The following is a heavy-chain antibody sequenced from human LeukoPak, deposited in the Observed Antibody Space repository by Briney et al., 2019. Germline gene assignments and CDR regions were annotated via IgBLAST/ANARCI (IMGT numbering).Heavy chain of an antibody. D-gene: IGHD3-22*01. CDR2: ISSSSSYI. CDR1: GFTFSSYS. Sequence: GGSLRLSCAASGFTFSSYSMNWVRQAPGKGLEWVSSISSSSSYIYYADSVKGRFTISRDNAKNSLYLQMNSLRAEDTAVYYCAKAGFEYYYDSSGVYYYYMDVWGKGTTVTVSS. CDR3: AKAGFEYYYDSSGVYYYYMDV. V-gene: IGHV3-21*01. J-gene: IGHJ6*03.